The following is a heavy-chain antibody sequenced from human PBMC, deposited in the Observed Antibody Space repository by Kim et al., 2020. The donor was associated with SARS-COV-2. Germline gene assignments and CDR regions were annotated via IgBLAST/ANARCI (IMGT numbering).Heavy chain of an antibody. CDR1: GFTFSNAW. CDR2: IKSKTDGGTT. J-gene: IGHJ6*02. Sequence: GGSLRLSCAASGFTFSNAWMSWVRQAPGKGLEWVGRIKSKTDGGTTDYAAPVKGRFTISRDDSKNTLYLQMNSLKTEDTAVYYCTTEYCSGGSCYSVDRRYYYYGMDVWGQGTTVTVSS. CDR3: TTEYCSGGSCYSVDRRYYYYGMDV. V-gene: IGHV3-15*01. D-gene: IGHD2-15*01.